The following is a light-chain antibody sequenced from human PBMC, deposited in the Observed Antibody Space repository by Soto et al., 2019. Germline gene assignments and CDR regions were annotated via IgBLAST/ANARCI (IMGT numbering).Light chain of an antibody. CDR2: KAS. CDR3: QHYYSY. CDR1: QALSNY. J-gene: IGKJ2*01. V-gene: IGKV1-9*01. Sequence: DIQLTQSPSFLSASVGDTVTITCRASQALSNYLAWYQQRPGKPPDLLIYKASTLKSGVPSRFSGSGSGTEFTLTISSLQPDDFATYYCQHYYSYFGQGTKVDIK.